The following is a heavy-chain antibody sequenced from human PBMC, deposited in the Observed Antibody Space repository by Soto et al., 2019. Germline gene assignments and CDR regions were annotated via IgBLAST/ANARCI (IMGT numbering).Heavy chain of an antibody. V-gene: IGHV4-39*01. CDR3: ARDWVPYYFDY. CDR2: IYYSGST. Sequence: PSDTPSLTCTVSGGYISSSSYYWGWIRQPPGKGLEWIGSIYYSGSTYYNPSLKSRVTISVDTSKNQFSLKLSSVTAADTAVYYCARDWVPYYFDYWCQGTLVTVSS. J-gene: IGHJ4*02. CDR1: GGYISSSSYY. D-gene: IGHD3-9*01.